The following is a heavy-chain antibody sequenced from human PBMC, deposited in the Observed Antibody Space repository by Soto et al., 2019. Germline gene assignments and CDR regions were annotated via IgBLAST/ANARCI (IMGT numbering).Heavy chain of an antibody. CDR2: MNPSGGST. J-gene: IGHJ6*03. V-gene: IGHV1-46*03. Sequence: QVQLVQSGAEVKKPGASVKVSCKASGYTFTNYYIHWVRQAPGQGLEWMGIMNPSGGSTSYEQKFQGRVTMTRKTTTNTVFMEQSSLRSEDTAMYYCTTGSFTVTTHYMDVWGKGTTVTVSS. CDR3: TTGSFTVTTHYMDV. D-gene: IGHD4-17*01. CDR1: GYTFTNYY.